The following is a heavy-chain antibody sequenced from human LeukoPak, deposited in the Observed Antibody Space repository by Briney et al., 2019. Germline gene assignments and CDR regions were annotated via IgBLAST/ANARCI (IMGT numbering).Heavy chain of an antibody. D-gene: IGHD1-26*01. V-gene: IGHV4-39*01. CDR2: IYYSGST. CDR1: GGSISSSSYY. CDR3: ARPAYRGSYYDAFDI. Sequence: SETLSLTCTVSGGSISSSSYYWGWIRQPPGKGLEWIGSIYYSGSTYYNPSLKSRVNIYVDTSKNKFSLKLNSVTAADTAVYYCARPAYRGSYYDAFDIWGQGTMVTVSS. J-gene: IGHJ3*02.